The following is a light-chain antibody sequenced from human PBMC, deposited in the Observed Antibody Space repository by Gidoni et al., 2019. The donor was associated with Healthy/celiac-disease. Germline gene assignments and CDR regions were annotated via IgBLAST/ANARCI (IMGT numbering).Light chain of an antibody. CDR2: AAS. V-gene: IGKV1-9*01. Sequence: DIQLTPSPSFLSASVGDRVTITCRASQGISSYLAWYQQKPGKAPKLLIYAASTLQSGVPSRFSGSGSGTEFTLTISSLQPEDFATYYCQQLNSYPHTFXPXTKVDIK. CDR3: QQLNSYPHT. CDR1: QGISSY. J-gene: IGKJ3*01.